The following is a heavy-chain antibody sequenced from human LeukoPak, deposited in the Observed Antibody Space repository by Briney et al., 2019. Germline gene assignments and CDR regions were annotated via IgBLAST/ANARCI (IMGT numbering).Heavy chain of an antibody. CDR1: GFTFSSHE. Sequence: GGSLRLSCAASGFTFSSHEMNWVRQAPGKGLEWVSYISSSGSTIYYADSVKGRFTISRDNARNSLYLQMNILRAEDTALYYCAKDKGYIGEDAFDIWGQGTMVTVSS. D-gene: IGHD6-13*01. J-gene: IGHJ3*02. V-gene: IGHV3-48*03. CDR3: AKDKGYIGEDAFDI. CDR2: ISSSGSTI.